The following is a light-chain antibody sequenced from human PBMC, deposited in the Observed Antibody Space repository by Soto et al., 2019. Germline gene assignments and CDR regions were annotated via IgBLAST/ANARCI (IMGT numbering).Light chain of an antibody. CDR3: QQYQTYPWT. Sequence: DIQMTQSPSTLSASVGDRVTITCRASQSVGDSLVWHQQKPGKAPKLLIYRASSLESGVPSTFSGNGSGTEFTLTISSLQPDDFATYYCQQYQTYPWTFGQGTKVEV. CDR2: RAS. J-gene: IGKJ1*01. CDR1: QSVGDS. V-gene: IGKV1-5*03.